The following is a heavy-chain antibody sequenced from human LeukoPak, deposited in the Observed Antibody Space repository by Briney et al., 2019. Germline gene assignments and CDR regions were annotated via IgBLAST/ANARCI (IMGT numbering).Heavy chain of an antibody. CDR3: ARDGFLPKPGYYFDY. CDR1: GFTFSSYA. V-gene: IGHV3-30-3*01. D-gene: IGHD1-14*01. J-gene: IGHJ4*02. Sequence: QPGGSLRLSCAASGFTFSSYAMHWVRQAPGKGLEWVAVISYDGSNKYYADSVKGRFTISRDNSKNTLYLQMNSLRAEDTAVYYCARDGFLPKPGYYFDYWGQGTLVTVSS. CDR2: ISYDGSNK.